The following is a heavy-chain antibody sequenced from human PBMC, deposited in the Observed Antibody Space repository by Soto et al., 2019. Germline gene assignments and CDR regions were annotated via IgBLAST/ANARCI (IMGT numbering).Heavy chain of an antibody. D-gene: IGHD3-10*02. CDR1: GGSINSGTYY. Sequence: QLQLQESGPGLVKPSETLSLTCTVSGGSINSGTYYWGWIRQPPGKGMEWIGRIYNTGSTYYSPSLMSRVTVSIESPTDRLALRLSSVTAADTAVYYCVKHVFQSPMDVWGGGAPVTFS. CDR3: VKHVFQSPMDV. CDR2: IYNTGST. V-gene: IGHV4-39*01. J-gene: IGHJ6*03.